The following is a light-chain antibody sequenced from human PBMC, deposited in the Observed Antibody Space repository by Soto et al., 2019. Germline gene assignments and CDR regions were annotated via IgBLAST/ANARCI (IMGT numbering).Light chain of an antibody. CDR1: SSDVGGYNY. J-gene: IGLJ1*01. V-gene: IGLV2-14*01. CDR3: SSYTSSSFYV. Sequence: QSALTQPASVSGSPGQSITISCTGTSSDVGGYNYVSWYQQHPGKAPKLMIYDVSNRPSGVSNRFSGSKSGNTASLTISGPQAEVEADYSCSSYTSSSFYVFGTGTKVTVL. CDR2: DVS.